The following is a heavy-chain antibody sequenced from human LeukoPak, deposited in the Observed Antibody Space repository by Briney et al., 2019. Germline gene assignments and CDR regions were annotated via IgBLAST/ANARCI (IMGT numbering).Heavy chain of an antibody. V-gene: IGHV3-30*03. J-gene: IGHJ4*02. CDR2: ISYDGGNK. D-gene: IGHD6-13*01. CDR3: ARVGSRIAAAGTVY. Sequence: PGRSLRLSCAASGFTFNNYGMHWVRQAPGKGLEWVAVISYDGGNKYYGDSVKGRFTISRDNSKNTLYLQMNSLRAEDTALYYCARVGSRIAAAGTVYWGQGTLVTVSS. CDR1: GFTFNNYG.